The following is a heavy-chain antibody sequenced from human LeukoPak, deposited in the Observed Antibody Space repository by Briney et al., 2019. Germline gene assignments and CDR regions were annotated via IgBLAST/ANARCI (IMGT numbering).Heavy chain of an antibody. CDR3: ARETSSGSLDY. D-gene: IGHD3-22*01. V-gene: IGHV4-34*01. J-gene: IGHJ4*02. Sequence: SETLSLTCAVYGGSFSGYYWSWIRQPPGKGLEWIGEINHSGSTNYNPSLKSRVTISVDTSKNQFSLKLSSVTAADTAVYYCARETSSGSLDYWGQGTLVTVSS. CDR1: GGSFSGYY. CDR2: INHSGST.